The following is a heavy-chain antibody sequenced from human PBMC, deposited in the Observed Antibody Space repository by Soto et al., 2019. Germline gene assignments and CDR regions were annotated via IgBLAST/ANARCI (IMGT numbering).Heavy chain of an antibody. Sequence: SETLSLTCAVYGGSFSCYYWSWIRQPPGKGLEWIGEINHSGSTNYNPSLKSRVTISVDTSKNQFSLKLSSVTAADTAVYYCARGPIXYYYDSSGYHYFRWFDPWGQGTLVTVSS. V-gene: IGHV4-34*01. CDR1: GGSFSCYY. J-gene: IGHJ5*02. CDR2: INHSGST. CDR3: ARGPIXYYYDSSGYHYFRWFDP. D-gene: IGHD3-22*01.